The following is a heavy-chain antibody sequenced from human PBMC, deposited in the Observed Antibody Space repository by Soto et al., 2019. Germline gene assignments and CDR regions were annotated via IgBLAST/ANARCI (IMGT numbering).Heavy chain of an antibody. CDR1: GGPIRGSTYY. CDR2: VFYSGSP. V-gene: IGHV4-39*01. CDR3: VRHHDRGYSYGDFDF. Sequence: SETLSLTCTVSGGPIRGSTYYWGWIRQPPGKGLEWIGSVFYSGSPYYNPSLESRLTISVDTSKNQLSLNLSSVTAADTAVYYCVRHHDRGYSYGDFDFWGQGTLVTVSS. D-gene: IGHD5-18*01. J-gene: IGHJ4*02.